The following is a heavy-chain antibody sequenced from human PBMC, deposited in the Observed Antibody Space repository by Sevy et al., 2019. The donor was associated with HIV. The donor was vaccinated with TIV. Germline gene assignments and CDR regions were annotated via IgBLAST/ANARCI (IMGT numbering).Heavy chain of an antibody. CDR2: IKQDGSEN. Sequence: GGSLRLSCAASGFTFSNFWMSWVRQAPGKGLEFVANIKQDGSENFYADSVKGRFTISRDNAKNSLFLQMNNLRVEETAVYYCARDHPISAPFDYWGQGTLVTVSS. J-gene: IGHJ4*02. CDR1: GFTFSNFW. V-gene: IGHV3-7*03. CDR3: ARDHPISAPFDY.